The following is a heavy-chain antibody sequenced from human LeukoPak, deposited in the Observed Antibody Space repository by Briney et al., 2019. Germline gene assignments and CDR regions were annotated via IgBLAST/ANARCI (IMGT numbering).Heavy chain of an antibody. CDR1: GGSISSYY. CDR2: IYYSGST. CDR3: ARAFWYYDSSGYLYYFDY. D-gene: IGHD3-22*01. J-gene: IGHJ4*02. Sequence: SETLSLTCTVSGGSISSYYWSWIRQPPGKELEWIGYIYYSGSTNYNPSLKSRVTISVDTSKNQFSLKLSSVTAADTAVYYCARAFWYYDSSGYLYYFDYWGQGTLVTVSS. V-gene: IGHV4-59*01.